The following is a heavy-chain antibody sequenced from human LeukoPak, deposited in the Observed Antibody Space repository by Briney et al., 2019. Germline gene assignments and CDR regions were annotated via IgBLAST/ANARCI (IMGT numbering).Heavy chain of an antibody. J-gene: IGHJ4*02. CDR1: GFTVSSNY. Sequence: PGGSLRLSCAASGFTVSSNYMSWVRQAPGKGLEWVSVIYSGGSTYYADSVKGRFTISRDNSKNTLYLQMNSLRAEDTAVYYCARVAPLRYYYDSSGSYFDYWCQGTLVTVSS. V-gene: IGHV3-66*01. CDR3: ARVAPLRYYYDSSGSYFDY. CDR2: IYSGGST. D-gene: IGHD3-22*01.